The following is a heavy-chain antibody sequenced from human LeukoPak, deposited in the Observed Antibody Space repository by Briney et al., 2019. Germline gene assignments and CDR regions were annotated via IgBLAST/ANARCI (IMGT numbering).Heavy chain of an antibody. CDR2: IYYSGST. CDR1: GGSISRSSYY. CDR3: ARHQYAHYYDSSGFIDY. V-gene: IGHV4-39*01. J-gene: IGHJ4*02. D-gene: IGHD3-22*01. Sequence: SETLSLTCNVSGGSISRSSYYWGWIRQPPGKGLEWIGSIYYSGSTYYNPSLKSRVTISVDTSKNQFSLKLSPVTAADTAVYYCARHQYAHYYDSSGFIDYWGQGTLVTVPS.